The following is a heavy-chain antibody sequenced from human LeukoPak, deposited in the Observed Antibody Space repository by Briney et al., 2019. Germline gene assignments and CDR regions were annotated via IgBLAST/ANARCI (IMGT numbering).Heavy chain of an antibody. D-gene: IGHD1-26*01. CDR3: TSNPSGSYFYDY. J-gene: IGHJ4*02. CDR2: IKSKTDGGTT. Sequence: SWIRQAPGKGLEWVGRIKSKTDGGTTDYAAPVKGRFTISRDDSKNTLYLQMNSLKTEDTAVYYCTSNPSGSYFYDYWGQGTLVTVSS. V-gene: IGHV3-15*01.